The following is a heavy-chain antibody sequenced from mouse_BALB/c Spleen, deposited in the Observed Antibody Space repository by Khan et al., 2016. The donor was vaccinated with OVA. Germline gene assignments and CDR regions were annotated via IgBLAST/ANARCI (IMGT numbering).Heavy chain of an antibody. V-gene: IGHV5-6-3*01. CDR2: INSNGGST. Sequence: EVQLLETGGGLVQPGGSLKLSCAASGFTFSSYGMSWVRQTPDKRLELVATINSNGGSTYYPDSVKGRFTISSDNAKNTLYLQMSSLKSADTAMYYCARKARTINWGQGTTLTVSS. CDR3: ARKARTIN. CDR1: GFTFSSYG. J-gene: IGHJ2*01.